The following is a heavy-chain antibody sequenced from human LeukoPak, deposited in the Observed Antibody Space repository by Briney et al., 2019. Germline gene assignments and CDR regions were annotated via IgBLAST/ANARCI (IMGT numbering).Heavy chain of an antibody. CDR3: ARGYSSGWYVGAFDY. J-gene: IGHJ4*02. D-gene: IGHD6-19*01. V-gene: IGHV4-59*12. CDR2: IYYSGST. CDR1: GGSISSYY. Sequence: SETLSLTCTVSGGSISSYYWSWIRQPPGKGLEWIGYIYYSGSTNYNPSLKSRVTISVDRSKNQFSLKLSSVTAADTAVYYCARGYSSGWYVGAFDYWGQGTLVTVSS.